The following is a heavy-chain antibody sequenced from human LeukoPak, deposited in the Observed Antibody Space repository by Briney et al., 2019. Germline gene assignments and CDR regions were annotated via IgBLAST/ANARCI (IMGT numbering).Heavy chain of an antibody. Sequence: PSETLSLTCTVSGASISSSNYYWSWIRQSPEKGLEWIGYIHDSGSTNYNPSLKSRVTISVDTSKNQFSPKLSSVTAADTAVYYCARLDAAAGRYLQFFYWGQGTLVTVSS. CDR1: GASISSSNYY. CDR3: ARLDAAAGRYLQFFY. D-gene: IGHD5-24*01. J-gene: IGHJ4*02. CDR2: IHDSGST. V-gene: IGHV4-61*05.